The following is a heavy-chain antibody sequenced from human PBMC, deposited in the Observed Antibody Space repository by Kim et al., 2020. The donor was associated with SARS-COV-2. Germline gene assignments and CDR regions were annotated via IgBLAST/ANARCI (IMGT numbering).Heavy chain of an antibody. D-gene: IGHD5-18*01. Sequence: GGSLRLSCAASGFTFSTYAMNWVRQAPGKGLEWVAVMSHDGSATYYADSVKGRFTISRDNSKNTLYLQMNSLRPEYTAVYYCAREEYSYSLGAFDIGAQG. CDR3: AREEYSYSLGAFDI. CDR1: GFTFSTYA. V-gene: IGHV3-30*04. J-gene: IGHJ3*02. CDR2: MSHDGSAT.